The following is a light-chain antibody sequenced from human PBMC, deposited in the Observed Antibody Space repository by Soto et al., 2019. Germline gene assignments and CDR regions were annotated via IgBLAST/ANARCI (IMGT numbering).Light chain of an antibody. Sequence: DIRMTQSPSSLSASVRDRVTITCQASQDIKNYLNWYQQKPGKAPKLLIFDASKLETGVPSRSTGSGSGTHFTFTISSLQPEDFATYYCQQYVNLPLTFGGGTKVELK. CDR2: DAS. J-gene: IGKJ4*01. CDR3: QQYVNLPLT. CDR1: QDIKNY. V-gene: IGKV1-33*01.